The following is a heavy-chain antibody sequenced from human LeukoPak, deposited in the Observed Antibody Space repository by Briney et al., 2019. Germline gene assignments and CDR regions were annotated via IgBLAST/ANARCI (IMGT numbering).Heavy chain of an antibody. J-gene: IGHJ4*02. CDR2: IYSSGST. CDR1: GGSISGYY. D-gene: IGHD3-22*01. CDR3: VREYSSSGDY. Sequence: SETLSLTCTVSGGSISGYYWSWIRQPAGEGLEWIGRIYSSGSTNYNPSLKSRVTMSVDTSKNQFSLRLSSVTAADTAVYYCVREYSSSGDYWGQGTLVTVSS. V-gene: IGHV4-4*07.